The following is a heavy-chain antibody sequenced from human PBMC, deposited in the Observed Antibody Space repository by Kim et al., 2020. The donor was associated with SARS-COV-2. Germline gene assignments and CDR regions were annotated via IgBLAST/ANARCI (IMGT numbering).Heavy chain of an antibody. V-gene: IGHV1-3*01. CDR3: ARIDCGGDCLEN. CDR2: INAGNGNT. CDR1: GYTFTSYA. J-gene: IGHJ4*02. D-gene: IGHD2-21*02. Sequence: ASVKVSCKASGYTFTSYAMHWVRQAPGQRLEWMGWINAGNGNTKYSQKFQGRVTITRDTSASTAYMELSSLRSEDTAVYHCARIDCGGDCLENWGQGTLVTVSS.